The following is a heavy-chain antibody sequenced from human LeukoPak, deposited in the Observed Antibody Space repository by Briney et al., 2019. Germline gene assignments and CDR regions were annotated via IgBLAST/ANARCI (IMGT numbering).Heavy chain of an antibody. CDR1: GYTFTSYG. V-gene: IGHV1-18*01. Sequence: ASVKVSCKASGYTFTSYGISWVRQAPGQGLEWMGWISAYNGNTNYAQKLQGRVTMTTATSTSTAYMELRRLRSDDTAVYYCASKPGTTSMVEDWGQGTLVTASS. CDR2: ISAYNGNT. D-gene: IGHD1-1*01. J-gene: IGHJ4*02. CDR3: ASKPGTTSMVED.